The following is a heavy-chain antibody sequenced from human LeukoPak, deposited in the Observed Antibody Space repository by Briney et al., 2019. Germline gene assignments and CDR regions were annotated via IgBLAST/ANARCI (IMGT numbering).Heavy chain of an antibody. D-gene: IGHD2-2*01. CDR3: VRHLSDITSCPNY. Sequence: GESLKISCKGSGYSFATYWIGWVRQMPGKGLEWMGIIYPGDSRTTHSPSFQGQVTISADKSISTAYLQWSSLKASDTAIYYCVRHLSDITSCPNYWGPGTLVTVAS. CDR1: GYSFATYW. J-gene: IGHJ4*02. CDR2: IYPGDSRT. V-gene: IGHV5-51*01.